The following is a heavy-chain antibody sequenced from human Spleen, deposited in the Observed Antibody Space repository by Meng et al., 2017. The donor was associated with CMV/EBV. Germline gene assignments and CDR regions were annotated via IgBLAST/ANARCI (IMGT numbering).Heavy chain of an antibody. CDR3: ARDRGSVAARGMDV. J-gene: IGHJ6*02. CDR2: ISYDGSNK. V-gene: IGHV3-30*04. Sequence: GGSLRLSCAASGFTFSSYAMHWVRQAPGKGLEWVAVISYDGSNKYYADSVKGRFTISRDNAKNSLYLQMNSLRGEDTAVYYCARDRGSVAARGMDVWGQGTTVTVSS. CDR1: GFTFSSYA. D-gene: IGHD6-6*01.